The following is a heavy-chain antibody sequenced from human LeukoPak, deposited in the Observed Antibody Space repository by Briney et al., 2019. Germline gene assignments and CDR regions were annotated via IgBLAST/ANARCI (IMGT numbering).Heavy chain of an antibody. CDR3: ASGSVDTAMVPFDY. V-gene: IGHV3-30-3*01. Sequence: PGGSLRLSCAASGFTFSSYAMYWVRQAPGKGLEWVAVISYDGSNKYYADSVKGRFTISRDNSKNTLYLQMNSLRAEDTAVYYCASGSVDTAMVPFDYWGQGTLVTVSS. D-gene: IGHD5-18*01. CDR2: ISYDGSNK. CDR1: GFTFSSYA. J-gene: IGHJ4*02.